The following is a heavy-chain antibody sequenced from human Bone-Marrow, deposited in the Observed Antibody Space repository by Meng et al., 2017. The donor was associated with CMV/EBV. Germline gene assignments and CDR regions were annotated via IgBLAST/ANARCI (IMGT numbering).Heavy chain of an antibody. J-gene: IGHJ4*02. CDR3: ARDGGNYDGFFYY. V-gene: IGHV3-48*04. CDR1: GFTFSSYS. CDR2: ISSSSTI. D-gene: IGHD3-3*01. Sequence: GESLKISCAASGFTFSSYSMNWVRQAPGKGLEWGSYISSSSTIYYADSVKGRFTISRDNAKNSLYLQMNSLRAEDTAVYYCARDGGNYDGFFYYWGQGTLVTVAS.